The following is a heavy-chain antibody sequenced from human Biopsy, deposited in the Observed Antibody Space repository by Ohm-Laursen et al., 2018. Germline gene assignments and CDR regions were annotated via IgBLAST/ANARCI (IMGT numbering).Heavy chain of an antibody. J-gene: IGHJ4*02. V-gene: IGHV1-18*01. CDR2: ISAYNGHT. CDR3: ARDPHGEGRDYGSYFDY. Sequence: SAKVSCKASGYPFITYGISWVRQAPGQGLEWMGWISAYNGHTKFARKFQDRVTMTTDTSTTTAYMDLRSLRSDDTAAYYCARDPHGEGRDYGSYFDYWGQGTLVTVSS. CDR1: GYPFITYG. D-gene: IGHD4-17*01.